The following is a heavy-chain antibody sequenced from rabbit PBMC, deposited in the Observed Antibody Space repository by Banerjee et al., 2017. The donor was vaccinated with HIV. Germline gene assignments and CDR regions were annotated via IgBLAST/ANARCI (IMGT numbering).Heavy chain of an antibody. J-gene: IGHJ4*01. D-gene: IGHD1-1*01. CDR2: IYAGSSGST. Sequence: QSLEESGGGLVKPGASLTLTCKASGFSFSSSYYMCWVRQAPGKGLEWIACIYAGSSGSTYYASWAKGRFTISKTSSTTVTLQMTSLTAADTATYFCARYGSSSVDFSDFNLWGPGTLVTVS. CDR3: ARYGSSSVDFSDFNL. V-gene: IGHV1S40*01. CDR1: GFSFSSSYY.